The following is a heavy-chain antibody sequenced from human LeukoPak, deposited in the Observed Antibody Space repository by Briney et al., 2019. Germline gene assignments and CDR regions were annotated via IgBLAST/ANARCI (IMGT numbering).Heavy chain of an antibody. D-gene: IGHD3-10*01. CDR2: IYHSGST. CDR3: ARSNHYGSGSYLPPRFDY. V-gene: IGHV4-38-2*02. Sequence: SETLSLTCTVSGYSISSGYYWGWIRQPPGKGLEWIGSIYHSGSTYYNPSLKSRVTISVDTSKNQFSLKLSSVTAADTAVYYCARSNHYGSGSYLPPRFDYWGQGTLVTVSS. J-gene: IGHJ4*02. CDR1: GYSISSGYY.